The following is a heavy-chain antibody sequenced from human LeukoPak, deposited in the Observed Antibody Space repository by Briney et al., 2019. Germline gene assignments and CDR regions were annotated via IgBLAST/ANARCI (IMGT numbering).Heavy chain of an antibody. CDR2: IYPADSDT. CDR1: GDSFTRYW. Sequence: GESLKISCKGSGDSFTRYWIGWVRQMPGKGLEWMGIIYPADSDTRYSPSFQGQVTISADKSISTAYLQWSSLKASDTAMYYCARQLEAVAGTNWFDPWGQGTLVTVSS. V-gene: IGHV5-51*01. J-gene: IGHJ5*02. D-gene: IGHD6-19*01. CDR3: ARQLEAVAGTNWFDP.